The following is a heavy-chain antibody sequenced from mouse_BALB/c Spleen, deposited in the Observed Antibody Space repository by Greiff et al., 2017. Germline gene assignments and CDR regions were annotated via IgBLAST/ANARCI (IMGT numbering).Heavy chain of an antibody. CDR1: GFSLTSYG. V-gene: IGHV2-2*02. J-gene: IGHJ3*01. CDR2: IWSGGST. D-gene: IGHD2-14*01. CDR3: ARHYYRYDERVSFAY. Sequence: QVQLKQSGPGLVQPSQSLSITCTVSGFSLTSYGVHWVRQSPGKGLEWLGVIWSGGSTDYNAAFISRLSISKDNSKSQVFFKMNSLQANDTAIYYCARHYYRYDERVSFAYWGQGTLVTVSA.